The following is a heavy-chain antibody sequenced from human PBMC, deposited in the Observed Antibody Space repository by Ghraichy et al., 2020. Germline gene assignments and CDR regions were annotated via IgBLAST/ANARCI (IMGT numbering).Heavy chain of an antibody. V-gene: IGHV3-23*01. D-gene: IGHD6-19*01. Sequence: GGSLRLSCAASGFTFSSYAMSWVRQAPGKGLEWVSAISGSGGSTYYADSVKGRFTISRDNSKNTLYLQMNSLRAEDTAVYYCAKDENSSGLGIDYFDYWGQGTLVTVSS. CDR2: ISGSGGST. J-gene: IGHJ4*02. CDR3: AKDENSSGLGIDYFDY. CDR1: GFTFSSYA.